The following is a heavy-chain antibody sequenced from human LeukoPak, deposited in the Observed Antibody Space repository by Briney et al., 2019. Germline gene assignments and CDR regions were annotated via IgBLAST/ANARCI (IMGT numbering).Heavy chain of an antibody. CDR2: IYYSGST. CDR3: ARGKLRQMVRGVDRKYYYYGMDV. V-gene: IGHV4-59*01. D-gene: IGHD3-10*01. CDR1: GGSISSYY. J-gene: IGHJ6*02. Sequence: SETLSLTCTVSGGSISSYYWSWIRQPPGKGLEWIGYIYYSGSTNYNPSLKSRVTISVDTSKYQFSLKLSSVTAADTAVYYCARGKLRQMVRGVDRKYYYYGMDVWGQGTTVTVSS.